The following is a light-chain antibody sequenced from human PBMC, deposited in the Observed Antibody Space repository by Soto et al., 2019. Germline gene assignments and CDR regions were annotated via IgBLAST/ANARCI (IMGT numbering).Light chain of an antibody. V-gene: IGLV2-8*01. CDR3: SSYAGSNNFVV. CDR2: EVS. CDR1: SSDVGGYNY. Sequence: QSVLTQPPSASGSPGQSVTISCTGTSSDVGGYNYVSWYQQHPGKAPKVMIFEVSKRPSGVPDRFCGSKSGNTASLTVSGLQAEDEAYYYCSSYAGSNNFVVFGGGTQLTVL. J-gene: IGLJ2*01.